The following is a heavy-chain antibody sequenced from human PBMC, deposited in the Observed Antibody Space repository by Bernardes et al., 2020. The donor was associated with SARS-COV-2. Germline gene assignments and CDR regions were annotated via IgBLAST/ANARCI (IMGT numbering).Heavy chain of an antibody. Sequence: SETLSLTCTVSGGAITTSRYYWAWIRQPPGKGLEWLGSIYHRGTTYYNPSLKSRLTITVDTSKNQFSLKLNSVTAADTAVYYCARRIESPDPFDIWGQGTMVTVSS. V-gene: IGHV4-39*01. J-gene: IGHJ3*02. CDR1: GGAITTSRYY. CDR3: ARRIESPDPFDI. CDR2: IYHRGTT.